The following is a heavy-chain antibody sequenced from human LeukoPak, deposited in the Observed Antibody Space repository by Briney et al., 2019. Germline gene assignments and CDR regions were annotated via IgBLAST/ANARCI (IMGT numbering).Heavy chain of an antibody. CDR2: MWWNSGSI. CDR3: AKDAGDYDSSGLRLFDY. D-gene: IGHD3-22*01. Sequence: GRSQRLSCAASGFTLYDYAMQWVRQAPGEGVEGVSGMWWNSGSIGYADSVKGRFTISRDNAKNSLYLQMNSLRAEDTALYYCAKDAGDYDSSGLRLFDYWGQGTLVTVSS. J-gene: IGHJ4*02. CDR1: GFTLYDYA. V-gene: IGHV3-9*01.